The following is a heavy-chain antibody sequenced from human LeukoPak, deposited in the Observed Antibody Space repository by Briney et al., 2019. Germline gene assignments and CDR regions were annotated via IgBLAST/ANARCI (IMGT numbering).Heavy chain of an antibody. V-gene: IGHV4-4*07. J-gene: IGHJ5*02. CDR2: IYTSGST. CDR1: GGSISSYY. D-gene: IGHD4-17*01. CDR3: AREQIIDDYGDYDGWFDP. Sequence: PSETLSLTCTVPGGSISSYYWSWIRQPAGKGLEWIGRIYTSGSTNYNPSLKSRVTMSVDTSKNQFSLKLSSVTAADTAVYYCAREQIIDDYGDYDGWFDPWGQGTLVTVSS.